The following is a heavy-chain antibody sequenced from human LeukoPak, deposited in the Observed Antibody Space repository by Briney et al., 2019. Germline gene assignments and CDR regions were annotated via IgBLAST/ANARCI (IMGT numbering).Heavy chain of an antibody. Sequence: SGTLSLTYAVSGYSISSGYWWSWVRQPPGKGLEWIGEIVHSGGTNYNPSLQSRVTISVDTSKNQFSLKLNSVTAADTAAYYCTRNGAYCLDFWGQGTPVTVSS. CDR3: TRNGAYCLDF. CDR2: IVHSGGT. J-gene: IGHJ4*02. D-gene: IGHD2-21*01. V-gene: IGHV4-4*02. CDR1: GYSISSGYW.